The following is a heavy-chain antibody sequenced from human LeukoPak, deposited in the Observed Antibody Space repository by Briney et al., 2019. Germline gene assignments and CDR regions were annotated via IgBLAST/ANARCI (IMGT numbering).Heavy chain of an antibody. CDR2: ISAYNGNT. J-gene: IGHJ1*01. CDR3: ARASDSIVGATDEYFQH. Sequence: GASVKVSCKASGYTFTSYGISWVRQAPGQGLEWMGWISAYNGNTNYAQKLQGRVTMTTDTSTSTAYMELRSLRSDDTAVYYCARASDSIVGATDEYFQHWGQGTLVTVSS. CDR1: GYTFTSYG. D-gene: IGHD1-26*01. V-gene: IGHV1-18*01.